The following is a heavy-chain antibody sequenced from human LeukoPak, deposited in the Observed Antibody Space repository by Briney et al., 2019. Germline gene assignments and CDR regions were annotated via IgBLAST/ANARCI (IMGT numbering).Heavy chain of an antibody. CDR2: ISPNSGGT. V-gene: IGHV1-2*02. D-gene: IGHD1-1*01. Sequence: ASVKVSCKTSGYIFIDYNMHWVRQAPGQGLEWMDWISPNSGGTNYAQKFQGRVTMTRDTSSRTAYMELIRLRSDDTAVYYCAREGTTGKFDWFDPWGQGTLVTVSS. CDR1: GYIFIDYN. J-gene: IGHJ5*02. CDR3: AREGTTGKFDWFDP.